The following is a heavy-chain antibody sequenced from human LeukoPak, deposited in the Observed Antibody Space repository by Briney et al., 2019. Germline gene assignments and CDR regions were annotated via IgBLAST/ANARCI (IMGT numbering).Heavy chain of an antibody. CDR1: GDSVSSNSAA. D-gene: IGHD3-10*01. V-gene: IGHV6-1*01. CDR2: TYYRSKWYN. Sequence: SQTLSLTCAISGDSVSSNSAAWNWLRQSPSRGLEWLGRTYYRSKWYNDYAVSVKSRITINPDTSKNQFPLQLNSVTPEDTAVYYCARGDGYYGSGSNWFDPWGQGTLVTVSS. J-gene: IGHJ5*02. CDR3: ARGDGYYGSGSNWFDP.